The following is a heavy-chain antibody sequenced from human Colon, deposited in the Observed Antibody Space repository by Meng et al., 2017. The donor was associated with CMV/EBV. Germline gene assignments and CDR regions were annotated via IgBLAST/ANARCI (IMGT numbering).Heavy chain of an antibody. V-gene: IGHV1-2*02. J-gene: IGHJ4*02. D-gene: IGHD6-25*01. CDR1: GYAFVDYY. CDR3: ARGSQSQRLLDY. CDR2: MNSNEGHT. Sequence: ASVKVSCKTSGYAFVDYYIHWVRQAPGQRLEWMGWMNSNEGHTVYTPHLRGRVSMTRDTSSNTAYMELTSLKSDDKAVYFCARGSQSQRLLDYWGQGTLVTVSS.